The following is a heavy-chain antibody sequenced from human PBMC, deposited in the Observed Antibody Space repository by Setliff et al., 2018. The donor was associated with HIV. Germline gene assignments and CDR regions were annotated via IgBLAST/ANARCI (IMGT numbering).Heavy chain of an antibody. CDR3: AKTDSSSWLNPYNWFDP. V-gene: IGHV3-23*01. D-gene: IGHD6-13*01. CDR1: GFTFSTYR. Sequence: LSCAASGFTFSTYRMNWVRQAPGKGLEWVSSISGSGGSTYYAESVKGRFTISRDNSKNTLYLQMNSLRPEDAAVYYCAKTDSSSWLNPYNWFDPWGQGTLVTVSS. CDR2: ISGSGGST. J-gene: IGHJ5*02.